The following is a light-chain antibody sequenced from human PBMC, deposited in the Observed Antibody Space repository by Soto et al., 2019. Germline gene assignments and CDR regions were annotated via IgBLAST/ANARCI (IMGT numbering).Light chain of an antibody. V-gene: IGKV3-20*01. CDR3: QQYDSSPWT. CDR2: GAS. Sequence: EIVLTQSPGTLSLSPGERATLSCRASQSVSRSYLAWYQQKLGQAPRLLIYGASSRATGIPDGFSGSGSGADFTLTISRLEPEDFAVYYCQQYDSSPWTFGQGTKVEIK. CDR1: QSVSRSY. J-gene: IGKJ1*01.